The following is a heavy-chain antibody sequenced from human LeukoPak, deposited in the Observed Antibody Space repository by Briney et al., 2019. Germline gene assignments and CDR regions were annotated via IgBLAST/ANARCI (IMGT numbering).Heavy chain of an antibody. CDR2: IYSGGST. CDR3: ARVKPTDPYYFDY. Sequence: GGSLRLSCAASGFTVSSNYMSWVRQAPGKGLGWVSVIYSGGSTYYADSVKGRFTISRDNSKNTLYLQMNSLRAEDTAVYYCARVKPTDPYYFDYWGQGTLVTVSS. D-gene: IGHD2-21*02. J-gene: IGHJ4*02. CDR1: GFTVSSNY. V-gene: IGHV3-66*01.